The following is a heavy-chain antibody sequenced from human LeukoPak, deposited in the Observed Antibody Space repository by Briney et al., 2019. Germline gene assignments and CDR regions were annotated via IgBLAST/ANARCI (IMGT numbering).Heavy chain of an antibody. D-gene: IGHD6-19*01. CDR3: ARGPGVAVAGTGAFDI. J-gene: IGHJ3*02. Sequence: SETLSLTCAVYGGSLSGYYWRWIRQPPGKGVEWIGEINHSRSTNYNPSLKSRVTISVDTSKNQFSLKLSSVTAADTAVYYCARGPGVAVAGTGAFDIWGQGTMVTVSS. V-gene: IGHV4-34*01. CDR2: INHSRST. CDR1: GGSLSGYY.